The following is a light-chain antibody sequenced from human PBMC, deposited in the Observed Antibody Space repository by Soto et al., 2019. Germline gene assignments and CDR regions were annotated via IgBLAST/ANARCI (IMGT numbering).Light chain of an antibody. CDR2: EVS. J-gene: IGLJ1*01. Sequence: QSVLTQPPSASGSPGQSVTISCTGTSSDVGTHGYVSWYQQHPGKAPKLIIYEVSNRPSGVSNRFSGSKSGNTASLTISGLQAEDEADYYCSSYTSSTDYVFVTGTKVTV. CDR3: SSYTSSTDYV. V-gene: IGLV2-14*01. CDR1: SSDVGTHGY.